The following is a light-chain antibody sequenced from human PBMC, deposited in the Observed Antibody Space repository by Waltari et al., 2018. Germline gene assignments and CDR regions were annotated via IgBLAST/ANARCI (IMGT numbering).Light chain of an antibody. V-gene: IGKV4-1*01. CDR1: QSVLYSSNNQNY. Sequence: DIVMTQSPDSLAVSLGERATINCRSSQSVLYSSNNQNYLAWYQHKPGQPPKLLMYWASIRESGVPDRFSGSGSGTDFTLTISSLQAEDVAVYYCQQYYSTPHTFGQGTKLEIK. CDR3: QQYYSTPHT. J-gene: IGKJ2*01. CDR2: WAS.